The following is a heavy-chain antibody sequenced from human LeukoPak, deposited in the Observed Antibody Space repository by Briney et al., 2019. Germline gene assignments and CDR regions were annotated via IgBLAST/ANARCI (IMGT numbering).Heavy chain of an antibody. CDR3: ARVTAIVGATRAYYFDY. J-gene: IGHJ4*02. CDR1: GGSISSYY. V-gene: IGHV4-59*01. CDR2: IYYSGST. Sequence: PSETLSLTCTVSGGSISSYYWSWIRQPPGKGLEWIGYIYYSGSTNYNPSLKSRVTISVDTSKNQFSLKLSSVTAADTAVYYCARVTAIVGATRAYYFDYWGQGTLVTFSS. D-gene: IGHD1-26*01.